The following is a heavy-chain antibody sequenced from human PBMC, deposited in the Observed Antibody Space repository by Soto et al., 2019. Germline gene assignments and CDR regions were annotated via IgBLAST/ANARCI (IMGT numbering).Heavy chain of an antibody. D-gene: IGHD6-13*01. J-gene: IGHJ4*02. Sequence: GESLKISCKGSGYIFSNYWIDWVRQMPGKGLEWMGSIYPGDSDTRYSPSFQGQVTISADKSINTAYLQWSSLKASDTAMYYCARLSSSWYHYDYWGQGTLVTVSS. CDR3: ARLSSSWYHYDY. V-gene: IGHV5-51*01. CDR1: GYIFSNYW. CDR2: IYPGDSDT.